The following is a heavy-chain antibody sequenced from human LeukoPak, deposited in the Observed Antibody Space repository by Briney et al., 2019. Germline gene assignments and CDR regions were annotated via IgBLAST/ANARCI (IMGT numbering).Heavy chain of an antibody. CDR2: IYYSGST. D-gene: IGHD3-10*01. Sequence: SETLSLTCTVSGGSISSSSHYWGWIRQPPGKGLEWIGSIYYSGSTYYNPSLKSRVTISVDTSKNQFSLKLSSVTAADTAVYYCARHFAYYGSGSYYYYFDYWGQGTLVTVSS. V-gene: IGHV4-39*01. CDR3: ARHFAYYGSGSYYYYFDY. J-gene: IGHJ4*02. CDR1: GGSISSSSHY.